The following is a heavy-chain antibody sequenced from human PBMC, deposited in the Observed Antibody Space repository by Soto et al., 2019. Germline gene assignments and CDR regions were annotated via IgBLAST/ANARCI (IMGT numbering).Heavy chain of an antibody. D-gene: IGHD5-12*01. V-gene: IGHV3-23*01. CDR2: ISGSAGST. CDR3: VREGRGSFDF. Sequence: GGSLRLSCAASGFTFNLYAMSWVRQAPGKGLEWVSAISGSAGSTYYAVSVKGRFTISRDNSKNTLYLQMSSLTADDTAIYYCVREGRGSFDFWGRGTMVTVSS. CDR1: GFTFNLYA. J-gene: IGHJ3*01.